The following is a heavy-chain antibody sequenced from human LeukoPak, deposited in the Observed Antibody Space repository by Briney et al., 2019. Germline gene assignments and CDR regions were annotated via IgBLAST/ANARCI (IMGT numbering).Heavy chain of an antibody. CDR1: GFTFTSSA. Sequence: SVKASCKASGFTFTSSAVQWVRQARGQRLEWIGWIVVGSGNTNYAQKFQERVTITRDMSTSTAYMELSSLRSEDTAVYYCAAGVWDYYDSSGLDFDYWGQGTLVTVSS. CDR3: AAGVWDYYDSSGLDFDY. CDR2: IVVGSGNT. J-gene: IGHJ4*02. D-gene: IGHD3-22*01. V-gene: IGHV1-58*01.